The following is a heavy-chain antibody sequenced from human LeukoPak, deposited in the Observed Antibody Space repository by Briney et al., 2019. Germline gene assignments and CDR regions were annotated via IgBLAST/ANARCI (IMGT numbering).Heavy chain of an antibody. CDR2: INHSGST. V-gene: IGHV4-38-2*02. CDR3: ARGDPWIQLWLGDLGYFDY. J-gene: IGHJ4*02. CDR1: GYSISSGYY. D-gene: IGHD5-18*01. Sequence: KPSETLSLTCTVSGYSISSGYYWGWIRQPPGKGLEWIGEINHSGSTNYNPSLKSRVTISVDTSKNQFSLKLSSVTAADTAVYYCARGDPWIQLWLGDLGYFDYWGQGTLVTVSS.